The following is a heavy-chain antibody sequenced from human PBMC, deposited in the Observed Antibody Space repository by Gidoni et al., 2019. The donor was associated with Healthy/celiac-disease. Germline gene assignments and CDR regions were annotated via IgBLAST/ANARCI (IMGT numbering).Heavy chain of an antibody. CDR3: ARHKDPSTIVGVVINYFDY. CDR1: GGSISSSTYY. CDR2: VYYRGST. Sequence: LHLQESGPGLVKPSEPLPLPSHVAGGSISSSTYYWGWIRQPPGQGLEWIGSVYYRGSTYYNTALKSRFPISVDTSKNQFSLKLSSVTAADTAVYYCARHKDPSTIVGVVINYFDYWGQGTLVTVSS. D-gene: IGHD3-3*01. V-gene: IGHV4-39*01. J-gene: IGHJ4*02.